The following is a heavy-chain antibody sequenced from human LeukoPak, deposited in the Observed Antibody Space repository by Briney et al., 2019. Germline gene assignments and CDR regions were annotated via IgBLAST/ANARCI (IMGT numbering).Heavy chain of an antibody. CDR3: ARVGGFSAFDI. Sequence: SETLSLTCTVSGGSISSSSYYWGWIRQPPGKGLEWTGSIYYSGSTYYNPSLKSRVTVSVDTSKNQFSLKLSSVTAADTAVYYCARVGGFSAFDIWGQGTMVTVSS. CDR1: GGSISSSSYY. V-gene: IGHV4-39*07. CDR2: IYYSGST. J-gene: IGHJ3*02. D-gene: IGHD5-12*01.